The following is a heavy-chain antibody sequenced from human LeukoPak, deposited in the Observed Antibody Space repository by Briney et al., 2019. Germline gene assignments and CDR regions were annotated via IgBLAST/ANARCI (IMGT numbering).Heavy chain of an antibody. Sequence: PGGSLRLSXAASGFTFSSYWMSWVRQAPGKGMEWVANIKQDGSEKYYVDSVKGRFTISRDNAKNSLYLQMNSLRAEDTAVYYCARGPLTARRYYYYYYMDVWGKGTTVTVSS. CDR1: GFTFSSYW. V-gene: IGHV3-7*01. J-gene: IGHJ6*03. D-gene: IGHD6-6*01. CDR2: IKQDGSEK. CDR3: ARGPLTARRYYYYYYMDV.